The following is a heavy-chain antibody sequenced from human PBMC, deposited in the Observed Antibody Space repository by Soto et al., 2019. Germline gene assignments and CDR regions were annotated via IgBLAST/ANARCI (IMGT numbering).Heavy chain of an antibody. CDR3: APLTVSLSGPYGIHV. CDR1: GYSVSSSEYY. CDR2: MFYSGLT. Sequence: SETLSLTCSVSGYSVSSSEYYWAWIRQPPGKGLEWIGSMFYSGLTYYNPSLKSRVTLSVDTSKNQFSVRLKSVTATDTAVYYCAPLTVSLSGPYGIHVWGQGTTGTVSS. V-gene: IGHV4-39*01. J-gene: IGHJ6*02. D-gene: IGHD2-15*01.